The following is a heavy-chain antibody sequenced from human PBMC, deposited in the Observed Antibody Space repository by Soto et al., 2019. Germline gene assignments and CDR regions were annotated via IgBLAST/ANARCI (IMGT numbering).Heavy chain of an antibody. CDR1: GVSVNSDDYY. CDR2: IYYTGST. V-gene: IGHV4-61*03. D-gene: IGHD6-6*01. J-gene: IGHJ4*02. Sequence: SETLSLTCTVSGVSVNSDDYYWGWIRQPPGKGLEWIGYIYYTGSTTYNPSLKSRVTISLDTSRNHFSLSLSSVTAADTAVFYCAREYSNSPEAFDFWGRGTLVTVSS. CDR3: AREYSNSPEAFDF.